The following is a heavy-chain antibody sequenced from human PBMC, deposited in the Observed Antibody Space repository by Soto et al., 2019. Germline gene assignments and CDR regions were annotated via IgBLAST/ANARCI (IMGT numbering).Heavy chain of an antibody. CDR1: GGTFSSYA. J-gene: IGHJ6*02. D-gene: IGHD3-10*01. CDR3: ARRGGAGSGRPYGMDV. CDR2: IIPTFGTA. V-gene: IGHV1-69*13. Sequence: ASVKVSCKASGGTFSSYAISWVRQAPGQGLEWMGGIIPTFGTANYAQKFQGRVTITADESTSTAYMELSSLRSEDTAVYYCARRGGAGSGRPYGMDVWGQGTTVTVSS.